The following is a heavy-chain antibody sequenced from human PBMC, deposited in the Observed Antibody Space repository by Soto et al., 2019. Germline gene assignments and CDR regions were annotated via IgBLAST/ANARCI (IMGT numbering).Heavy chain of an antibody. Sequence: PGESLKLSCQASGYRFIRYWNGSVRKVPGKGLEWMGFIYPGDSDTRFSPSFQGQVSISADKSIHTAYLQWSSLKASDTAMYYCARQAYHFDSNSLGYWGQGTLVTVSS. V-gene: IGHV5-51*01. CDR1: GYRFIRYW. J-gene: IGHJ4*02. D-gene: IGHD3-22*01. CDR2: IYPGDSDT. CDR3: ARQAYHFDSNSLGY.